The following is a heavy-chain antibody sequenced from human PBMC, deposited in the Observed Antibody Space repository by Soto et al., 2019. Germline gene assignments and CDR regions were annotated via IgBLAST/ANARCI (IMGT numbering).Heavy chain of an antibody. Sequence: PGGSLRLSCVASGFTFSNFAMRWVRHAPEKGMEWVSAITYSGETTFYADSMKGRFTVSRDNSKKTLYLQMSSLSVEDTAVYYCAKGSTSIYYYYMDVWGKGTTVTVSS. V-gene: IGHV3-23*01. CDR2: ITYSGETT. J-gene: IGHJ6*03. CDR3: AKGSTSIYYYYMDV. CDR1: GFTFSNFA.